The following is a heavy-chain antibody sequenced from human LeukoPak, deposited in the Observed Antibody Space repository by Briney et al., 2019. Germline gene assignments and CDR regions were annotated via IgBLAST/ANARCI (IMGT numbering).Heavy chain of an antibody. V-gene: IGHV3-15*01. CDR1: GFTFSSYW. J-gene: IGHJ4*02. CDR3: TTDGLDIVLVPAAGPPDY. Sequence: GGSLRLSCAASGFTFSSYWMSWVRQAPGKGLEWVGRIKSKTDGGTTDYAAPVKGRFTISRDDSKNTLYLQMNSLKTEDTAVYYCTTDGLDIVLVPAAGPPDYWGQGTLVTVSS. D-gene: IGHD2-2*03. CDR2: IKSKTDGGTT.